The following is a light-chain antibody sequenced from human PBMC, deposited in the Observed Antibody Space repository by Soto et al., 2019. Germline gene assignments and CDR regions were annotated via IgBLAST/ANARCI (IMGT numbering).Light chain of an antibody. CDR2: EVS. J-gene: IGLJ1*01. V-gene: IGLV2-14*01. Sequence: QSALTQPASVSGSPGQSITISCTGTSSDVGGYNYVSWYQQHPGKAPKLMIYEVSNWPSGVSHRFSGSKSGNTASLTISGLQAEDEADYYCCSHTSSSPYVFGTGTKVTVL. CDR3: CSHTSSSPYV. CDR1: SSDVGGYNY.